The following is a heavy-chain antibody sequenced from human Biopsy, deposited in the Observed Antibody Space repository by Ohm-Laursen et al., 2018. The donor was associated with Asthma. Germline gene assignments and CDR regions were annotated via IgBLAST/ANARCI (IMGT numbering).Heavy chain of an antibody. V-gene: IGHV1-69*06. CDR1: GGTFSNFA. J-gene: IGHJ4*02. CDR3: APDFPKGYVRYNFQF. D-gene: IGHD5-12*01. CDR2: IMTVFGTT. Sequence: SSVKVSCKAPGGTFSNFAISWVRQAPGQGLEWLGGIMTVFGTTNYAQKFQGRVTMTEDTSTDTAYMELSSLSSDDTAVYYCAPDFPKGYVRYNFQFWGQGTLVTVSS.